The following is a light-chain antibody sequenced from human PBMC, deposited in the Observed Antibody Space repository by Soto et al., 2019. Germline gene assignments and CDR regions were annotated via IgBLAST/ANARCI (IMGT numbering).Light chain of an antibody. CDR3: QQRSNLLWT. Sequence: EIVLTQSPATLSLSPGERATLSCRASQSVSSYLAWYQQKPGQAPRLLIYDASNRATGIPSRFSGSGSGTDFTLTISSLEPEDFAVYYCQQRSNLLWTFGQGPKVEIK. CDR2: DAS. J-gene: IGKJ1*01. V-gene: IGKV3-11*01. CDR1: QSVSSY.